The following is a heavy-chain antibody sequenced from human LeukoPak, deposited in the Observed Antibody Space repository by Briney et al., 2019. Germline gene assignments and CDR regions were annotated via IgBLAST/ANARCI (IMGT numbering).Heavy chain of an antibody. CDR3: ARLRATVTTDYYYYYGMDV. CDR2: IDWDDDK. D-gene: IGHD4-17*01. CDR1: GFSLSTSGMC. V-gene: IGHV2-70*01. J-gene: IGHJ6*02. Sequence: SGPTLVNPTQTLTLTCTFSGFSLSTSGMCVSWIRQPPGKALEWLALIDWDDDKYYSTSLKTRLTISKDTSKNQVVPTMTNMGPVDTATYYCARLRATVTTDYYYYYGMDVWGQGTTVTVSS.